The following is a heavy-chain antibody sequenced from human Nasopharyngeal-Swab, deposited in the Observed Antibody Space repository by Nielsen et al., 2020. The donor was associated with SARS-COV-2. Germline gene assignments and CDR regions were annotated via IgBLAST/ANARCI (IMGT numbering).Heavy chain of an antibody. CDR3: AKATNARYDFWSGSFDY. CDR1: GFTFSNYW. J-gene: IGHJ4*02. CDR2: IKQDGSEI. V-gene: IGHV3-7*03. D-gene: IGHD3-3*01. Sequence: GGSLRLSCAASGFTFSNYWMSWVRQAPGKGLEWVANIKQDGSEIYYADSVKGRFTISRDNAKNSLYLQMNSLRVEDMAFYYCAKATNARYDFWSGSFDYWGQGTLVTVSS.